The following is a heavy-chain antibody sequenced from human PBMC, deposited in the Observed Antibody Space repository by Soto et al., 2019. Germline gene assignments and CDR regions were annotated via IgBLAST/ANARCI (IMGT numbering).Heavy chain of an antibody. V-gene: IGHV3-15*07. D-gene: IGHD1-26*01. CDR3: TTDSIVGEQNFDY. CDR1: GFTFSNAW. J-gene: IGHJ4*02. Sequence: GGSLRLSCAASGFTFSNAWMNWVRQAPGKGLEWVGRIKSKTDGGTTDYAAPVKGRFTISRDDSKNTLYLQMNSLKTEDTAVYYCTTDSIVGEQNFDYWGQGTLVTVSS. CDR2: IKSKTDGGTT.